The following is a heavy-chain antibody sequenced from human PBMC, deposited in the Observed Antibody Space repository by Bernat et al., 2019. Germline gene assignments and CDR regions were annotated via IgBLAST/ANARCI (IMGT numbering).Heavy chain of an antibody. V-gene: IGHV1-18*01. CDR3: ARELVGATTRYGMDV. Sequence: QVQLVQSGAEVKQPGASVKVSCKASGYTFTSYGISWVRQAPGQGLEWMGWISAYNGNTNYAQKPQGRVTMTTDTSTSTAYMELRSLRADDTAVYYCARELVGATTRYGMDVWGQGTTVTVSS. J-gene: IGHJ6*02. CDR1: GYTFTSYG. CDR2: ISAYNGNT. D-gene: IGHD1-26*01.